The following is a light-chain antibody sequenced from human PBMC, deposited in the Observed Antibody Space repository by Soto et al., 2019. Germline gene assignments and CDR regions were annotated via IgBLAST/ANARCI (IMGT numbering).Light chain of an antibody. CDR3: QKYDSVPWS. CDR2: TAS. V-gene: IGKV1-27*01. CDR1: QGIGKN. J-gene: IGKJ1*01. Sequence: DIQMTQSPSFLSTSVGDTVTITCRASQGIGKNLAWYQQKPGKVPKVLIYTASTLHSGVPSRFSGSGSGTDFTLTINSLQPEDVATYFCQKYDSVPWSFGQGTRVEI.